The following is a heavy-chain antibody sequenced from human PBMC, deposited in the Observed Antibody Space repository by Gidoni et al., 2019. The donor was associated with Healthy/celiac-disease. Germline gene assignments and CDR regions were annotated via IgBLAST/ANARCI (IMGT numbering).Heavy chain of an antibody. Sequence: QVQLVQSGAEVKKPGASVKVSCQASGYTFTSYYMHWVRQAPGQGLEWMGIINPSGGSTSYAQKFQGRVTMTRDTSTSTVYMELSSLRSEDTAVYYCARDGSGSYHYYYGMDVWGQGTTVTVSS. CDR1: GYTFTSYY. J-gene: IGHJ6*02. V-gene: IGHV1-46*03. CDR3: ARDGSGSYHYYYGMDV. D-gene: IGHD1-26*01. CDR2: INPSGGST.